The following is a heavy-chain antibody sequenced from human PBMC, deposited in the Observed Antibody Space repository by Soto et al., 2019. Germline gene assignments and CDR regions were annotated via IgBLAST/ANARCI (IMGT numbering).Heavy chain of an antibody. V-gene: IGHV4-59*08. CDR3: ARGYSSGWVDY. J-gene: IGHJ4*02. Sequence: PSETLSLTCTVSGDSISAYYWNWIRQSPGKGLEWIGYVHYSGSTYYNPSLKSRVTISVDTSKNQFSLKLSSVTAADTAVYYCARGYSSGWVDYWGQGTLVTVSS. CDR2: VHYSGST. D-gene: IGHD6-19*01. CDR1: GDSISAYY.